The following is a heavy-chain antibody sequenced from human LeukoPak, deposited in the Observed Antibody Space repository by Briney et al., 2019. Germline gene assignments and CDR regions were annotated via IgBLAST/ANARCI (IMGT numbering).Heavy chain of an antibody. D-gene: IGHD1-26*01. CDR2: IRDDGSNK. V-gene: IGHV3-30*02. J-gene: IGHJ5*02. CDR3: AKLGVVGAIGVDP. Sequence: GGSLRLSCAASGFTFSSYGMHWVRQAPGKGLEWVAFIRDDGSNKYYADSVKGRFTIARDNSKNTLYLQMNSLRAEDTAVYYCAKLGVVGAIGVDPWGQGTLVTVSS. CDR1: GFTFSSYG.